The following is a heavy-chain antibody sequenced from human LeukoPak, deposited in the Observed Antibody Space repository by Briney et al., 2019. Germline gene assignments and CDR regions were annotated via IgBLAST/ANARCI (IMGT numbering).Heavy chain of an antibody. V-gene: IGHV4-31*03. CDR3: ARNYNDYNNWFDP. Sequence: SSETLSLTCTVSGGSISSGGYYWSWIRQHPGKGLEWIGYIYYSGSTYYNPSLKSRVTISVDTSKNQFSLKLSSVTAADTAVYYCARNYNDYNNWFDPWGQGTLVTVSS. J-gene: IGHJ5*02. D-gene: IGHD4-11*01. CDR2: IYYSGST. CDR1: GGSISSGGYY.